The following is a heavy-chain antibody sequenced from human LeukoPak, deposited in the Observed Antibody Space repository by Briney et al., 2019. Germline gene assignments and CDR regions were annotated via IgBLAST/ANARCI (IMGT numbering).Heavy chain of an antibody. CDR2: INEDGYEK. V-gene: IGHV3-7*03. CDR3: ARGGYYYGQYFGLTDAFDI. D-gene: IGHD3-22*01. J-gene: IGHJ3*02. Sequence: GGSLRLSCAATGFPLTTYWMSWVRQAPGKGLEWVANINEDGYEKYYVDSVKGRFTISRDNAKNSLYLQMNSLRAEDTAVYYCARGGYYYGQYFGLTDAFDIWGQGTMVTVSS. CDR1: GFPLTTYW.